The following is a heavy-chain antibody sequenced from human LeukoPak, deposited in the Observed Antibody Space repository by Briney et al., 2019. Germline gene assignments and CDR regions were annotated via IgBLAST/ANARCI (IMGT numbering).Heavy chain of an antibody. CDR2: IKQDGSEK. V-gene: IGHV3-7*04. J-gene: IGHJ6*03. CDR3: ARGDSLGYDFWSGYDYYYMDV. D-gene: IGHD3-3*01. CDR1: GFTFSGYW. Sequence: GGSLRLSCAASGFTFSGYWMTWVRQAPGKGLEWVANIKQDGSEKYYVDSVKGRFTISRDNAKNSLYLQMNSLRAEDTAVYYCARGDSLGYDFWSGYDYYYMDVWGKGTTVTVSS.